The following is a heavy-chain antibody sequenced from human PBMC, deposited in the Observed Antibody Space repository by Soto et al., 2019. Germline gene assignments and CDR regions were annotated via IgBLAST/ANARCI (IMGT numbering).Heavy chain of an antibody. CDR1: GGSISSYY. D-gene: IGHD6-6*01. Sequence: QVQLQESGPGLVKPSETLSLTCTVSGGSISSYYWSWIRQPPGKGLEWIGYIYYSGRTNYNPSLKSRVTISVDTSKNQFSLKLSSVTAADTAVYYCARHLAARPRWFDPWGQGTLVTVSS. J-gene: IGHJ5*02. V-gene: IGHV4-59*08. CDR3: ARHLAARPRWFDP. CDR2: IYYSGRT.